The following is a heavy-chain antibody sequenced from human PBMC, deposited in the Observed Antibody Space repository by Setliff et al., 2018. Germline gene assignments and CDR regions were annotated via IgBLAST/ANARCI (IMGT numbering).Heavy chain of an antibody. Sequence: SETLSLTCAVYGGSFSGYHWSWIRQPPGKGLEWIGEISHSGDPNYNPSLKSRVTISLDTSKNQFSLKLTSVTAADTAVYYCARHKSNGSGSYPSLYMDVWGKGIMVTVSS. CDR3: ARHKSNGSGSYPSLYMDV. CDR1: GGSFSGYH. V-gene: IGHV4-34*01. J-gene: IGHJ6*03. D-gene: IGHD3-10*01. CDR2: ISHSGDP.